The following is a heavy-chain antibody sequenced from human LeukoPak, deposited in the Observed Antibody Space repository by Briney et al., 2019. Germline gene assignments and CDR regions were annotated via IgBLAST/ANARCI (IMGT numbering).Heavy chain of an antibody. V-gene: IGHV4-39*07. CDR2: IYYSGST. D-gene: IGHD6-19*01. J-gene: IGHJ4*02. Sequence: PSETLSLTCTVSGGSISSSSYYWGWIRQPPGKGLEWIGSIYYSGSTYYNPSLKSRVTISVDTSKNQFSLKLSSVTAADTAVYYCARLWVKYSSGWYPSDYWGQGTLVTVSS. CDR3: ARLWVKYSSGWYPSDY. CDR1: GGSISSSSYY.